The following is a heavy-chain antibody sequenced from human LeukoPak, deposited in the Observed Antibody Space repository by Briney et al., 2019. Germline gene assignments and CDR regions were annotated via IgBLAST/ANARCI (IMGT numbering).Heavy chain of an antibody. Sequence: GGSLRLSCAASGFTFSDYYMSWIRQAPGKGLEWVSYISSSGSTIYYADSVKGRFTISRDNAKNSLYLQMNSLRAEDTAAYYCARDREYDILTGYFHYYYGMDVWGQGTTVTVSS. J-gene: IGHJ6*02. V-gene: IGHV3-11*01. D-gene: IGHD3-9*01. CDR2: ISSSGSTI. CDR3: ARDREYDILTGYFHYYYGMDV. CDR1: GFTFSDYY.